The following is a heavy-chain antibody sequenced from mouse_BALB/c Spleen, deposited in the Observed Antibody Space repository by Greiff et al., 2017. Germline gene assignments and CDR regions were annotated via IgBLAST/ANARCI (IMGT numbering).Heavy chain of an antibody. V-gene: IGHV14-3*02. CDR2: IDPANGNT. CDR3: AQYGNFDY. CDR1: GFNIKDTY. D-gene: IGHD2-10*02. J-gene: IGHJ2*01. Sequence: EVQGVESGAELVKPGASVKLSCTASGFNIKDTYMHWVKQRPEQGLEWIGRIDPANGNTKYDPKFQGKATITADTSSNTAYLQLSSLTSEDTAVYYCAQYGNFDYWGQGTTLTVSS.